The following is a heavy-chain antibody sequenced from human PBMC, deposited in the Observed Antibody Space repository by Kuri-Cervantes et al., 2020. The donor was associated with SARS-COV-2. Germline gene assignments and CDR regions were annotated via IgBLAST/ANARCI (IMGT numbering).Heavy chain of an antibody. CDR2: IIPIFGTA. J-gene: IGHJ3*02. D-gene: IGHD6-19*01. CDR3: ASLNGWQHSNTNAFDI. V-gene: IGHV1-69*13. CDR1: GGTSSSYA. Sequence: SVKVSCKASGGTSSSYAISWVRQAPGQGLEWMGGIIPIFGTANYAQKFQGRVTIIADESTSTAYMELSSLRSEDTAVYYCASLNGWQHSNTNAFDIWGQGTMVTVSS.